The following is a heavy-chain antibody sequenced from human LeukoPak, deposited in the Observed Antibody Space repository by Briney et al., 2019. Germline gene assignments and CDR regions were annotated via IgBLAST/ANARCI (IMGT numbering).Heavy chain of an antibody. CDR2: IYYSGST. CDR3: ARISWAATHFDN. Sequence: PSETLSLTCTVSGGSVSSGSYHWSWIRQPPGKGLEWIGYIYYSGSTNYNPSLKSRVTISLDTSKNQFSLKLTSVTAADTAVYYCARISWAATHFDNWGQGTLVTVSS. J-gene: IGHJ4*02. V-gene: IGHV4-61*01. D-gene: IGHD3-16*01. CDR1: GGSVSSGSYH.